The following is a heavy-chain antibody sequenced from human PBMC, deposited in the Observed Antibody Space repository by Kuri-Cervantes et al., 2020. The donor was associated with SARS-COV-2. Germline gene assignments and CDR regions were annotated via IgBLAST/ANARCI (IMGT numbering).Heavy chain of an antibody. CDR1: GFTFSRSW. J-gene: IGHJ5*02. CDR2: INSDGSVT. V-gene: IGHV3-74*01. Sequence: GESLKISCAASGFTFSRSWMLWVRQAPGKGLVWVSRINSDGSVTSYPDSVEGRFTISRDNAKNSLYLQMNSLRAEDTAVYYCARDRAYSSSEYNWFDPWGQGTLVTVSS. D-gene: IGHD6-6*01. CDR3: ARDRAYSSSEYNWFDP.